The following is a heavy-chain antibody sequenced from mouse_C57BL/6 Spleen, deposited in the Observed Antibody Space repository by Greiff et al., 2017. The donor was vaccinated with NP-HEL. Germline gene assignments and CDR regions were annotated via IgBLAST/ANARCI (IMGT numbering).Heavy chain of an antibody. D-gene: IGHD4-1*01. J-gene: IGHJ2*01. CDR2: IWSGGST. CDR1: GFSLTSYG. Sequence: VQLQQSGPGLVQPSQSLSITCTVSGFSLTSYGVHWVRQSPGKGLEWLGVIWSGGSTAYYAAFISRPCISTDNSKSQVFFKRNRLQADDTAIYYSARPNWDEGCDYWGQGTTLTVSS. CDR3: ARPNWDEGCDY. V-gene: IGHV2-2*01.